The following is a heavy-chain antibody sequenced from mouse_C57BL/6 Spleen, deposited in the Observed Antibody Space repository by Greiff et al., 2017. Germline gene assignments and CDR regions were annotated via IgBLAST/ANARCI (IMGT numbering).Heavy chain of an antibody. V-gene: IGHV2-9-1*01. Sequence: VQRVESGPGLVAPSQSLSITCTVSGFSLTSYAISWVRQPPGKGLEWLGVIWTGGGTNYNSALKSRLSISKDNSKSQVFLKMNSLQTDDTARYYCAAHDYDWAWFAYWGQGTLVTVSA. D-gene: IGHD2-4*01. CDR3: AAHDYDWAWFAY. J-gene: IGHJ3*01. CDR1: GFSLTSYA. CDR2: IWTGGGT.